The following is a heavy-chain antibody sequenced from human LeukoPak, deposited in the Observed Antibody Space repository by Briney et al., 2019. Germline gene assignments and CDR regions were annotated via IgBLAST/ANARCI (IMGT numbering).Heavy chain of an antibody. J-gene: IGHJ4*02. CDR1: GYTFTSYA. D-gene: IGHD2-8*01. CDR3: ARGWDIVPYDY. CDR2: INAGNGNT. V-gene: IGHV1-3*01. Sequence: ASVTVSCKASGYTFTSYAMHWVRQAPGQRLEWMGWINAGNGNTKYSQKFQGRVTITRDTSASTACMELSSLRSEDTAVYYCARGWDIVPYDYWGQGTLVTVSS.